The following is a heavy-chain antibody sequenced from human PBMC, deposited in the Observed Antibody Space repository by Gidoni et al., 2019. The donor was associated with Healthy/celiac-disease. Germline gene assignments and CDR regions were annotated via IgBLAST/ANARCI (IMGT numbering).Heavy chain of an antibody. CDR2: IKQDGSET. CDR1: GFTLSSYW. Sequence: SCADSGFTLSSYWISWVRQAPGMGLEWVANIKQDGSETYYVDSVKGRFTISRDNAKNSLYLQMNSLRAEDTAVYYCARGPLGGDTAMFWGQGTLVTVSS. V-gene: IGHV3-7*01. J-gene: IGHJ4*02. CDR3: ARGPLGGDTAMF. D-gene: IGHD5-18*01.